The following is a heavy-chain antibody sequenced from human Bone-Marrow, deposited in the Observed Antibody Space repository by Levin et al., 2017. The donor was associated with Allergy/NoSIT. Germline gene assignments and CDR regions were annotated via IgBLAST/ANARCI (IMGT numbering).Heavy chain of an antibody. CDR2: IYFSGST. CDR3: ARREAVPGTPYDY. D-gene: IGHD6-19*01. Sequence: PGGSLRLSCTVAGAPFTGFYWTWIRQSPGKGLEWIGHIYFSGSTDYHPSLGSRVTISSDSSKNQFSLKLTSVTAADTAVYYCARREAVPGTPYDYWGQGTLVTVAS. J-gene: IGHJ4*02. CDR1: GAPFTGFY. V-gene: IGHV4-59*01.